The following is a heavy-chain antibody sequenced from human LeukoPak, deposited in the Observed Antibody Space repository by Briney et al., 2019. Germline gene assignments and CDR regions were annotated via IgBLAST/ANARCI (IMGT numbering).Heavy chain of an antibody. CDR2: IYYSGST. V-gene: IGHV4-59*08. Sequence: PSETLSLTCTVSGGSISSYYWSWIRQPPGKGLEWIGYIYYSGSTNYNPSLKSRVTISVDTSKNQFSLKLSSVTAADTAVYYCASYVWGRYNWFDPWGQGTLVTVSS. D-gene: IGHD3-16*01. CDR1: GGSISSYY. J-gene: IGHJ5*02. CDR3: ASYVWGRYNWFDP.